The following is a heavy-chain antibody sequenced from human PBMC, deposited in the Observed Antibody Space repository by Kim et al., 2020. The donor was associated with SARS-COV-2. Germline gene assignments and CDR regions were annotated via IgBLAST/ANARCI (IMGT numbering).Heavy chain of an antibody. D-gene: IGHD1-26*01. CDR2: ARNKANGYSP. J-gene: IGHJ4*02. Sequence: LSLTCAASGFSLSDQYMDWVRQAPGKGLEWVGRARNKANGYSPQYAASVNGRFTISRDDSKNSLYLQLNGLKTEDTAVYYCTGDLVGPTGMAYWGQG. CDR3: TGDLVGPTGMAY. V-gene: IGHV3-72*01. CDR1: GFSLSDQY.